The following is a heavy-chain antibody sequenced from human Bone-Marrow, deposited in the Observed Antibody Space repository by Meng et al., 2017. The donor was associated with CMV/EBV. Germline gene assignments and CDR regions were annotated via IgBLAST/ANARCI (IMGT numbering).Heavy chain of an antibody. D-gene: IGHD3-10*01. Sequence: ASVKVSCKASGYTFTGYYMHWVRQAPGQGLEWMGWINPNSGGTNYAQKFQGRVTMTRDTSISTAYMEVRRLRSDDTAVYYCARAQLGITMIRGVTPYFDYWGQGNLVTVSS. CDR2: INPNSGGT. CDR3: ARAQLGITMIRGVTPYFDY. J-gene: IGHJ4*02. CDR1: GYTFTGYY. V-gene: IGHV1-2*02.